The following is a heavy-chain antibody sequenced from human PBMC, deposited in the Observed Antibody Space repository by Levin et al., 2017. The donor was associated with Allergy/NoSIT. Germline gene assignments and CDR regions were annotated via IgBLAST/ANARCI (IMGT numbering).Heavy chain of an antibody. CDR2: IYYSGTT. D-gene: IGHD6-25*01. CDR1: GGSFTSHY. CDR3: ARASPRAYSSGSPRGTDYFDY. V-gene: IGHV4-59*11. Sequence: SETLSLTCTVSGGSFTSHYWTWIRQPPGKGLEWIGYIYYSGTTKYNPSLKSRVTISVDTSKNKFSLKMSSVTAADTAVYLCARASPRAYSSGSPRGTDYFDYWGQGTLVTVSS. J-gene: IGHJ4*02.